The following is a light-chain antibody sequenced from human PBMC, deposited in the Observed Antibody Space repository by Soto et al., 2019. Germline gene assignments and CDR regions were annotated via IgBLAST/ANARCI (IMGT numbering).Light chain of an antibody. Sequence: QSVLTQPPSASGTPGQRVTISCSGGSSNIGTNHVYWYQHLPGTAPKLLIYRHTLRPSGVPDRFSASKSGTSASLAISGLRSDDEADYYCSSYTSSSTLFGTGTKVTVL. CDR2: RHT. CDR3: SSYTSSSTL. CDR1: SSNIGTNH. V-gene: IGLV1-47*01. J-gene: IGLJ1*01.